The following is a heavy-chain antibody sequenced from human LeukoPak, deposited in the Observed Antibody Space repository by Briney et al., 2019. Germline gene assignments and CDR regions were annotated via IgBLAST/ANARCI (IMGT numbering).Heavy chain of an antibody. Sequence: PGGSLRLSCAASGFTFSSSWMYWVRHAPGKGLVGVSRINSDESITTYADSVKGRFTISRDNAKNTLDLQMNSLRAEDTAVYYCARGLVPGFLDYWGQGTPVTVYS. D-gene: IGHD4-11*01. V-gene: IGHV3-74*01. CDR3: ARGLVPGFLDY. J-gene: IGHJ4*02. CDR1: GFTFSSSW. CDR2: INSDESIT.